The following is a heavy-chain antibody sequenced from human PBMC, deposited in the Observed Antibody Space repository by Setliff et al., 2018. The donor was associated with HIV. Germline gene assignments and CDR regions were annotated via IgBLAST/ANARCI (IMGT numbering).Heavy chain of an antibody. V-gene: IGHV1-69*10. CDR3: ARDDHYYDMGSILSDWFFDL. Sequence: SVKVSCKASGGTFSSYAISWVRQAPGQGLEWMGGIIPIVDIAKYAQKFQDRVTITADKSTSTAFMELSSLRSEDTAVYYCARDDHYYDMGSILSDWFFDLWDRGTLVTVSS. J-gene: IGHJ2*01. CDR2: IIPIVDIA. D-gene: IGHD3-22*01. CDR1: GGTFSSYA.